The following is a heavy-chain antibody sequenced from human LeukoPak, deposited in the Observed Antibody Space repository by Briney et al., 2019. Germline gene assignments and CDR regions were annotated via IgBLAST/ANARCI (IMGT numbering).Heavy chain of an antibody. CDR1: GFSFSRYS. D-gene: IGHD3-22*01. CDR2: ISGSGGSP. V-gene: IGHV3-23*01. J-gene: IGHJ4*02. CDR3: ARGHIESGGYYYFDY. Sequence: GGSLRLSCAASGFSFSRYSMSWVRQAPGKGLEWVSTISGSGGSPNYADSVKGRFTISRDSSRNTVSLQMNSLRAENTAIYYCARGHIESGGYYYFDYWGQGTLVTVSS.